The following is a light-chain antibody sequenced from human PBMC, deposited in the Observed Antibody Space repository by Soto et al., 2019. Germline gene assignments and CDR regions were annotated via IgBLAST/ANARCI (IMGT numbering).Light chain of an antibody. J-gene: IGKJ4*01. V-gene: IGKV3-20*01. Sequence: EIVLTQSPGTLSLSPGEKATLSCRASQGISRNYLGGYQQNVGQAPSLLIYGASNRATAIPGRFSGSASGTDFTLTISRLEPEDFAVYYCQHYGSSPRVFGGGTKVEIK. CDR3: QHYGSSPRV. CDR2: GAS. CDR1: QGISRNY.